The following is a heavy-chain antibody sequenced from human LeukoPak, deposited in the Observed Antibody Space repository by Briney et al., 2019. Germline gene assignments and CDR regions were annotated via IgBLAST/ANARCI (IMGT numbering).Heavy chain of an antibody. J-gene: IGHJ5*02. D-gene: IGHD4-17*01. Sequence: GGSLRLSCTTSGYTFGDYYINWVRQAPGKGLEWVSFIRSNAYGGTTEYAASVKGRFTISRGESKGVAYLEMNSLKTEDTAVYYCTRSDYGFNWFDPWGQGTLVTVSS. CDR3: TRSDYGFNWFDP. CDR2: IRSNAYGGTT. V-gene: IGHV3-49*04. CDR1: GYTFGDYY.